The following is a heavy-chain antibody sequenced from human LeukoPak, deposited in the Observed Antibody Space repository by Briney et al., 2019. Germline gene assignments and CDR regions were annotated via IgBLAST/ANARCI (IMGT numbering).Heavy chain of an antibody. CDR1: GYTFTSYD. CDR3: ARGRGRTYCGGDCYPDY. V-gene: IGHV1-8*01. J-gene: IGHJ4*02. D-gene: IGHD2-21*02. Sequence: AASVKVSCKASGYTFTSYDINWVRQATGQGLEWMGWMNPNSGNTGYAQKFQGRVTMTRNTSVTTAYMELSSLRSEDTAVYYCARGRGRTYCGGDCYPDYWGQGTLVTVSS. CDR2: MNPNSGNT.